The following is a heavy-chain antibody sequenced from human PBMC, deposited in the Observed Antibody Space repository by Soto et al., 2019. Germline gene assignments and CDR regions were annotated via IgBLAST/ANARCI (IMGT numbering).Heavy chain of an antibody. Sequence: PLETLSVTCSFSGDSVSIGDYYWSWIRQPPGKGLEWIGHVYFSGSTNYIPSLKSRLTMSVDTAKNQFSLKLNSVTAADTAVHYCARIPVDTYMIYWSDPWGQGTKVTVSS. V-gene: IGHV4-61*08. D-gene: IGHD3-16*01. CDR2: VYFSGST. CDR1: GDSVSIGDYY. CDR3: ARIPVDTYMIYWSDP. J-gene: IGHJ5*02.